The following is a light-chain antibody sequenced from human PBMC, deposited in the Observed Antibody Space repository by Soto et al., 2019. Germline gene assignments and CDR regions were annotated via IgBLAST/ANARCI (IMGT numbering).Light chain of an antibody. J-gene: IGLJ3*02. CDR2: EGY. Sequence: QSAPTQPPSASGSPGQSVTFSCTGTSSDVGGYNYVSWYQQYPGKAPKLMIYEGYKRHSGVPDRFSGSKSGNTASLTVSGLQPDDEADYYCSAYAGSSPWVFRGGTKLTVL. CDR1: SSDVGGYNY. V-gene: IGLV2-8*01. CDR3: SAYAGSSPWV.